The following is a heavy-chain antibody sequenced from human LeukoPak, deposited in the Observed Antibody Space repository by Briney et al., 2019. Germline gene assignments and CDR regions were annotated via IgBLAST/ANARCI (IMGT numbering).Heavy chain of an antibody. CDR1: GFIFSNYA. CDR2: IDSTGAYT. V-gene: IGHV3-23*01. Sequence: GGSLRPSCAASGFIFSNYAMSWVRQAPGKGLEWVSAIDSTGAYTWYADSVKGRFTISKDSSKTILYLQMNSLRAEDAAVYFCAKGSAAGRPYYFDYWGQGTLVTVSS. D-gene: IGHD6-25*01. J-gene: IGHJ4*02. CDR3: AKGSAAGRPYYFDY.